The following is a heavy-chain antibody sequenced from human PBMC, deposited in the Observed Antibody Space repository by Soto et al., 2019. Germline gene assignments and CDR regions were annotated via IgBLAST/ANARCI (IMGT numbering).Heavy chain of an antibody. CDR2: IIPSFGTA. V-gene: IGHV1-46*01. D-gene: IGHD1-26*01. Sequence: VSVKVSCKASGYTFTSYYMHWVRQAPGQGLEWMGGIIPSFGTASYAQKFQGRVTITTNKSTSTAYMELSSLRSEDTAVYYCARESRGPCFDYWGQGTLVTVSS. CDR3: ARESRGPCFDY. CDR1: GYTFTSYY. J-gene: IGHJ4*02.